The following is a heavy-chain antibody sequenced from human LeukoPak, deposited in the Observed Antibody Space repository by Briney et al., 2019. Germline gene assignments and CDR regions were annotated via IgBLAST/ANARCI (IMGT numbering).Heavy chain of an antibody. Sequence: GGSLRLSCAASGFTFSSYYMNWVRQAPGKGLEWVSSISRTTNYTYYTDSVKGRFTTSRDNAKNSLYLQMNSLTAEDTAVYYCTRVSYADGGYFDYWGQGTLVTVSS. J-gene: IGHJ4*02. V-gene: IGHV3-21*01. CDR2: ISRTTNYT. D-gene: IGHD3-16*01. CDR3: TRVSYADGGYFDY. CDR1: GFTFSSYY.